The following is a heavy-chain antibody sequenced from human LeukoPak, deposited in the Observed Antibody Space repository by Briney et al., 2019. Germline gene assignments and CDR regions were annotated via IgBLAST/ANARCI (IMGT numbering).Heavy chain of an antibody. V-gene: IGHV3-7*01. D-gene: IGHD1-26*01. Sequence: GGSLRLSCAASGFTLRNYWMNWVRQAPGKGLEWVANIHRDGSVTYYEDSVKGRFTISRDNAKNSLYLEMNSLRAEDTAVYYCARVQSGTYVHDYWGQGTLVTVSS. CDR2: IHRDGSVT. J-gene: IGHJ4*02. CDR1: GFTLRNYW. CDR3: ARVQSGTYVHDY.